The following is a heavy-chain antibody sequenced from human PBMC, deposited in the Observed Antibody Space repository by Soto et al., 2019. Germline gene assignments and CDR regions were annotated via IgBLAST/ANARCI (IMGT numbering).Heavy chain of an antibody. CDR1: GFIFSNYV. CDR2: ISDSGGTS. Sequence: EVQLVDSGGGLVHPGGSLRLSCAPSGFIFSNYVMSWVRQAPGKGLEWVSSISDSGGTSYYADSVKGRFTISRDNSKKTLYRPMSSLRAEDTAIYYCAKRPRALLTFDYWGQGTLVTVSS. D-gene: IGHD1-26*01. CDR3: AKRPRALLTFDY. V-gene: IGHV3-23*04. J-gene: IGHJ4*02.